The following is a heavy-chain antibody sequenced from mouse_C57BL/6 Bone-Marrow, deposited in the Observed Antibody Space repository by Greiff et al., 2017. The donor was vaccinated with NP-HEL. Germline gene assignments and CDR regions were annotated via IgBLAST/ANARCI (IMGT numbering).Heavy chain of an antibody. D-gene: IGHD2-2*01. V-gene: IGHV1-61*01. CDR3: ARSGVTTPHYFDY. CDR1: GYTFTSYW. J-gene: IGHJ2*01. Sequence: QVQLQQPGAELVRPGSSVKLSCKASGYTFTSYWMGWVKQRPGQGLEWIGNIYPSDSETHYNQKFKDKATLTVDKSSSTAYMQLSSLTSEDSAVYYCARSGVTTPHYFDYWGQGTTLTVSS. CDR2: IYPSDSET.